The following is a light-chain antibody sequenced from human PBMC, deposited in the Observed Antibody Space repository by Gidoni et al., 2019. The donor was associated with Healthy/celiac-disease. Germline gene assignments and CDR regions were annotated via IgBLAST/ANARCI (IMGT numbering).Light chain of an antibody. J-gene: IGLJ2*01. V-gene: IGLV3-1*01. CDR1: KLGDKY. CDR2: QDS. CDR3: QAWDSSTAVV. Sequence: SYELTQPPSVFVSTGQTASITCSGDKLGDKYACWYQQKPGQSPVLVIYQDSKRPSGIPERFSGSNSGNTATLTISGTQAMDEADYYCQAWDSSTAVVFGGGTKLPVL.